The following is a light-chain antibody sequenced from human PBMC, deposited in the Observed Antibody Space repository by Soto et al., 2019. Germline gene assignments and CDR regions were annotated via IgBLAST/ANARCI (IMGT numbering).Light chain of an antibody. CDR3: QQANSFTTT. CDR1: QHISSW. V-gene: IGKV1-12*01. J-gene: IGKJ5*01. CDR2: AAS. Sequence: IQVIHSPSSVSASVGGRVNITCRASQHISSWLDLYQKKPGKAPKILIYAASGLQTGVPSRLRGSGSGTGLTITISSMKNEDFATYYCQQANSFTTTFGRGTRLEIK.